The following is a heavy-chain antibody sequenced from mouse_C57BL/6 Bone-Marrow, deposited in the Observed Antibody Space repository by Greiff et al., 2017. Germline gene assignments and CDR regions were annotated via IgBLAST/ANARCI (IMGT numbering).Heavy chain of an antibody. CDR3: VRGENSNYYAMDY. V-gene: IGHV3-8*01. CDR1: GYSITSDY. J-gene: IGHJ4*01. CDR2: ISYSGST. Sequence: EVQLQESGPGLAKPSQTLSLTCSVTGYSITSDYWNWIRKFPGNKLEYMGYISYSGSTYYNPSLKRRISITRDTSKNQYYLQLNSVTTEDTATYYCVRGENSNYYAMDYWGQGTSVTVSS. D-gene: IGHD2-5*01.